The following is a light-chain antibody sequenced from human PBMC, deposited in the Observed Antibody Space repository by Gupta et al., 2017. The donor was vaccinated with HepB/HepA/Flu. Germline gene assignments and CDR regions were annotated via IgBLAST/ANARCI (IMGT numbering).Light chain of an antibody. CDR3: QQTYSTPWT. Sequence: IQMTQSPSSLSASVGDRVTITCRASQSISSYLNWYQQKPGKAPKLLIYAASSLQSGVPSRFNDSGSGTDFTLTISSLQPEDFAIYYCQQTYSTPWTFGQGTKVEIK. V-gene: IGKV1-39*01. CDR1: QSISSY. CDR2: AAS. J-gene: IGKJ1*01.